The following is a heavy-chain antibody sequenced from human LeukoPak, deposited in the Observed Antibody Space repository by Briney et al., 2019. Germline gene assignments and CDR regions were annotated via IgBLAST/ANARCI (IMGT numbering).Heavy chain of an antibody. D-gene: IGHD2-2*01. J-gene: IGHJ5*02. CDR1: GFTFSSYA. Sequence: GRSLRLSCAASGFTFSSYAMHWVRQAPGKGLEGVAVISYDGSNKYYADSVKGRFTISRDNSKNTLYLQMNSLRAEDTAVYYCARGCSSTSCYYNWFDPWGQGTLVTVSS. CDR2: ISYDGSNK. V-gene: IGHV3-30*04. CDR3: ARGCSSTSCYYNWFDP.